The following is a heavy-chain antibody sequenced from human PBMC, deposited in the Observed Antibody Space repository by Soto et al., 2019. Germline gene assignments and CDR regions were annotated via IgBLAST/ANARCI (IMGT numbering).Heavy chain of an antibody. CDR2: IWYDGSNK. J-gene: IGHJ6*02. D-gene: IGHD5-18*01. Sequence: GGSLRLSCAASGFTFSSYGMHWVRRAPGKGLEWVAVIWYDGSNKYYADSVKGRFTISRDNSKNTLYLQMNSLRAEDTAVYYCARDGDTGGMDVWGQGTTVTVSS. CDR3: ARDGDTGGMDV. CDR1: GFTFSSYG. V-gene: IGHV3-33*01.